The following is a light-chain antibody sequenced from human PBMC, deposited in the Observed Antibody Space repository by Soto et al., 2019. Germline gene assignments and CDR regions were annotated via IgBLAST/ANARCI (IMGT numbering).Light chain of an antibody. CDR1: QSVSSN. Sequence: EIVMTQSPSTLSVSPGERATLSCRASQSVSSNLAWYQQKPGQAPRLLIYGASTRATGIPARFSGSGSGTEFTLTISSLQPDDFATYHCQQYKTYSLTFGGGTKVDIK. V-gene: IGKV3D-15*01. CDR3: QQYKTYSLT. J-gene: IGKJ4*01. CDR2: GAS.